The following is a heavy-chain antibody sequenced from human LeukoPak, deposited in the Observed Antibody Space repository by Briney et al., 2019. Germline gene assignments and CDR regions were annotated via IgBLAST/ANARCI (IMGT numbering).Heavy chain of an antibody. Sequence: GGSLRLSCAASGFTFSSYSMNWVRQAPGKGLEWVSSISSSSSYICYADSVKGRFTISRDNSKNTLYLQMNSLRAEDTAVYYCAKGRAVAGEFDYWGQGTLVTVSS. CDR3: AKGRAVAGEFDY. CDR2: ISSSSSYI. D-gene: IGHD6-19*01. V-gene: IGHV3-21*04. CDR1: GFTFSSYS. J-gene: IGHJ4*02.